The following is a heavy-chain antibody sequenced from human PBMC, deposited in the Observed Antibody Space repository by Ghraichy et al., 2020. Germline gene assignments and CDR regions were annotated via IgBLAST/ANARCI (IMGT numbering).Heavy chain of an antibody. V-gene: IGHV4-59*01. CDR1: GASISSYY. CDR3: ARGHWGLEY. D-gene: IGHD7-27*01. Sequence: SETLSLTCTVSGASISSYYWSWIRQPPGKGLDWIGYIHYSGTTNYNPSLESRVTISVDTSKNQLSLKLTSVAAADTAVYYCARGHWGLEYWGQGTLVTVSS. CDR2: IHYSGTT. J-gene: IGHJ4*02.